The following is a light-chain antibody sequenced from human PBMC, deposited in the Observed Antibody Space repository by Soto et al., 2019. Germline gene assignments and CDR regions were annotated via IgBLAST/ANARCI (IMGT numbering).Light chain of an antibody. V-gene: IGLV3-1*01. CDR2: QDS. J-gene: IGLJ1*01. Sequence: SYELTQPPSASVSPGQTATITCSGDKLGNKYTSWYQQKPGQSPVLVIYQDSRRPSGIPERFSGSNSGNTATLTISGTQAMDEADYYCQAWDSSYVFGTGTKLTVL. CDR1: KLGNKY. CDR3: QAWDSSYV.